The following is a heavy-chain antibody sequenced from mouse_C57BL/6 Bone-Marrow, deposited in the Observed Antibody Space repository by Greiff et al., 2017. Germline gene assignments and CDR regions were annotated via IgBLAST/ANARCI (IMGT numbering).Heavy chain of an antibody. CDR1: GFSFNTYA. Sequence: EVKLVESGGGLVQPKGSLKLSCAASGFSFNTYAMNWVRQAPGKGLEWVARIRSKSNNYATYYADSVKDRFTISRDDSESMLYLQMNNLKTEDTAMYYCVRPIRGAMDYWGQGTSVTVSS. D-gene: IGHD2-4*01. V-gene: IGHV10-1*01. CDR3: VRPIRGAMDY. CDR2: IRSKSNNYAT. J-gene: IGHJ4*01.